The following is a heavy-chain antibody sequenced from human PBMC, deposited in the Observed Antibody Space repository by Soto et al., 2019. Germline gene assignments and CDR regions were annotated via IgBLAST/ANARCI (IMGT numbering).Heavy chain of an antibody. V-gene: IGHV3-15*01. J-gene: IGHJ4*02. CDR3: TTMGSVLLWFGELLYYYFDY. CDR1: GFTFSNAW. Sequence: VGSLRLSCAASGFTFSNAWMSWVRQAPGEGLEWVGRIKSKTDGGTTDYAAPVKGRFTISRDDSKNTLYLQMNSLKTEDTAVYYCTTMGSVLLWFGELLYYYFDYWGQGTLVTVSS. CDR2: IKSKTDGGTT. D-gene: IGHD3-10*01.